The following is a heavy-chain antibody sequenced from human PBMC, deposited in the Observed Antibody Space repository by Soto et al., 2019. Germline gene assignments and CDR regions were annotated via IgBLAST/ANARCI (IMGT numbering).Heavy chain of an antibody. CDR1: GGSISSSSYY. V-gene: IGHV4-39*01. CDR3: TRLAHMPTVTYGDCFDY. Sequence: QLQLQESGPGLVKPSETLSLTCTVSGGSISSSSYYWGWIRQPPGKGLEWIGTIYYSGSTYYNPSLKTRATISEDTSKNQFSLKLTSVTAADTAVYYCTRLAHMPTVTYGDCFDYWGQGTLVTVSS. CDR2: IYYSGST. D-gene: IGHD4-17*01. J-gene: IGHJ4*02.